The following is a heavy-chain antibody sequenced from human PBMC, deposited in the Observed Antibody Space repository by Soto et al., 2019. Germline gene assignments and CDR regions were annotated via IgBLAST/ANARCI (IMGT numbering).Heavy chain of an antibody. D-gene: IGHD4-17*01. J-gene: IGHJ6*02. CDR3: AREGTVTIFFDGSYYGMDV. Sequence: GASVKVSCKASGYTFTSYYMHWVRQAPGQGLEWMGIINPSGGSTSYAQKFQGRVTMTRDTSTSTVYMELSSLRSEDTAVYYCAREGTVTIFFDGSYYGMDVWGQGTTVTVSS. V-gene: IGHV1-46*01. CDR1: GYTFTSYY. CDR2: INPSGGST.